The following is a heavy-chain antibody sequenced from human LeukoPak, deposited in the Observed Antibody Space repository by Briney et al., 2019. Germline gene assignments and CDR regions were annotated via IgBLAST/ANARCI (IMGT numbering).Heavy chain of an antibody. J-gene: IGHJ4*02. CDR1: GFTVSSNY. CDR2: IYSGGNT. V-gene: IGHV3-53*01. D-gene: IGHD2-21*01. Sequence: GGSLRLSCAASGFTVSSNYMSWVRQAPGKGLEWVSVIYSGGNTYYADSVKGRFTISRDSSKNTPYLQMNSLRAADTAVYYCARGRPYFDYWGQGTLVTVSS. CDR3: ARGRPYFDY.